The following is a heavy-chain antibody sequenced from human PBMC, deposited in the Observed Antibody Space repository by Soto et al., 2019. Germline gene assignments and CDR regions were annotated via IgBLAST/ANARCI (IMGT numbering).Heavy chain of an antibody. CDR3: ARGYGDYVLDF. CDR1: GGSFSGYY. CDR2: INHSGST. V-gene: IGHV4-34*01. D-gene: IGHD4-17*01. Sequence: SETLSLTCAVYGGSFSGYYWSWIRQPPGKGLEWIGEINHSGSTNYNPSLKSRVTISVDTSKNQFSLKLRSVTAADTAVYYCARGYGDYVLDFWGQGTLVTVS. J-gene: IGHJ4*02.